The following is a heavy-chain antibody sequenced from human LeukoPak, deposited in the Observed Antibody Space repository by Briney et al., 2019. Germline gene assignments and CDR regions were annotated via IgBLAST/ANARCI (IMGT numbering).Heavy chain of an antibody. CDR1: GGSISSSNW. V-gene: IGHV4-4*02. CDR3: ARRYSGYDIYYYYYMDV. Sequence: PSETLSLTCAVSGGSISSSNWWSWVRQPPGKGLEWIGEIYHSGSTNYNPSLKSRVTISVDKSKNQFSLELSSVTAADTAVYYCARRYSGYDIYYYYYMDVWGKGTTVTVSS. J-gene: IGHJ6*03. D-gene: IGHD5-12*01. CDR2: IYHSGST.